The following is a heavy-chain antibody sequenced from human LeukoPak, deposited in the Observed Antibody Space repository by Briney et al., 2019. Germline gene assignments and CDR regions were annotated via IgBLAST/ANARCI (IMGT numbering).Heavy chain of an antibody. V-gene: IGHV1-2*02. CDR2: INPYNGDT. CDR3: ARNEGGANYYFDF. D-gene: IGHD1-1*01. J-gene: IGHJ4*02. CDR1: GYTFTDYY. Sequence: ASVKVSCKASGYTFTDYYLHWVRQAPGQGLEWMGWINPYNGDTSYAQKFQGRVTLTRDMSISTAYMDLSSLQSDDTAVYFCARNEGGANYYFDFWGRGTLVTVSS.